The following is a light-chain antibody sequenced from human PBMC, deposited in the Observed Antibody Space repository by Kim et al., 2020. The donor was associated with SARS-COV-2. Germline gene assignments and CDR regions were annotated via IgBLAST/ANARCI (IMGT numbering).Light chain of an antibody. Sequence: SPGERATLSCMVSQILSSNYFAWYQQKPGQAPRLLIYSTSRTDSGIPDRFSGSGSGTDSTLTISRLEPEDFAVYYCQHYGDSGLTFGPGTKVDIK. J-gene: IGKJ3*01. CDR3: QHYGDSGLT. CDR2: STS. CDR1: QILSSNY. V-gene: IGKV3-20*01.